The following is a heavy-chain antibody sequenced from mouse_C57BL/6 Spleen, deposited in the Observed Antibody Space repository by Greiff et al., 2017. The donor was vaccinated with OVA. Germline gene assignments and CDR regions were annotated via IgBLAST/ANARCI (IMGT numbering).Heavy chain of an antibody. CDR3: TRKTITTVVATRYFDV. CDR1: GYTFTDYE. V-gene: IGHV1-15*01. J-gene: IGHJ1*03. D-gene: IGHD1-1*01. CDR2: IDPETGGT. Sequence: QVQLQQSGAELVRPGASVTLSCKASGYTFTDYEMHWVKQTPVHGLEWIGAIDPETGGTAYNQKFKGKAILTADKSSSTAYMELRSLTSEDSAVYYCTRKTITTVVATRYFDVWGTGTTVTVSS.